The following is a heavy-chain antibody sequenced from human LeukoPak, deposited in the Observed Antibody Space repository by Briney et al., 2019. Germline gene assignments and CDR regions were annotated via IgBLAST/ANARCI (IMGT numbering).Heavy chain of an antibody. V-gene: IGHV1-46*01. CDR2: INPSGGST. CDR1: GYTFTSYY. D-gene: IGHD1-26*01. Sequence: GASVKVSCKASGYTFTSYYMHWVRQAPGQGLEWMGIINPSGGSTSYAQNFQERVTITRDMSTNTAYMELSSLRSEDTAVYYCAAELYSGTYGRCCSFAFWGQGTLVTVSS. CDR3: AAELYSGTYGRCCSFAF. J-gene: IGHJ4*02.